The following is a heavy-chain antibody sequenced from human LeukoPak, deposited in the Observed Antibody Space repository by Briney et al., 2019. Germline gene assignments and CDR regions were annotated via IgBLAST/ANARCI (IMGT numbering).Heavy chain of an antibody. CDR1: GFTFSDYY. Sequence: PGGSLRLSCAASGFTFSDYYMSWIRQAPGKGLEWVSYISSSSSYTNYADSVKGRFTISRDNAKNSLYLQMNSLRAEDTAVYYCARDSWVEKRYCSGGSCAGDFYYYGMDVWGQGTTVTVSS. CDR3: ARDSWVEKRYCSGGSCAGDFYYYGMDV. D-gene: IGHD2-15*01. J-gene: IGHJ6*02. CDR2: ISSSSSYT. V-gene: IGHV3-11*06.